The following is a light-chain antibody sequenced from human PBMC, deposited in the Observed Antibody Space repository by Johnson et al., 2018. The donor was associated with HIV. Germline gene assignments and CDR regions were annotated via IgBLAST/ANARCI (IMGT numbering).Light chain of an antibody. J-gene: IGLJ1*01. V-gene: IGLV1-51*02. CDR3: GTWDNSLSAFYV. CDR2: ENN. Sequence: QSVLTQPPSVSAAPGQKVTISCSGTSSNIRNNYVSWYQQLPGTAPKLLIYENNKRPSGIPDRFSGSKSGTSATLAITGLQTGDEADYYCGTWDNSLSAFYVFGTGIKFTVL. CDR1: SSNIRNNY.